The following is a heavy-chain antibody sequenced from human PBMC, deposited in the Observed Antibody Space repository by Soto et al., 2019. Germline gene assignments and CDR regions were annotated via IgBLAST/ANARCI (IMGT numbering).Heavy chain of an antibody. CDR3: ARDQFCNYGNFDY. CDR1: GYTFTGYY. V-gene: IGHV1-2*02. CDR2: INPNSGGT. D-gene: IGHD4-17*01. J-gene: IGHJ4*02. Sequence: ASVKVSCKASGYTFTGYYMHWVRQAPGQGLEWMGWINPNSGGTNYAQKFQGRVTMTRDTSISTAYMELSRLRSDDTAVYYCARDQFCNYGNFDYWGQGTLVTVSS.